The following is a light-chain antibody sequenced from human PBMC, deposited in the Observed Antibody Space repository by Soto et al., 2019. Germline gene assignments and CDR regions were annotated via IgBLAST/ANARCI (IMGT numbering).Light chain of an antibody. J-gene: IGKJ1*01. Sequence: DIVMTQSPDSLAVSLGERATINCKSSQSVLYSSNNKNYLAWYQHKPGQPPKLLISWASTRESGVPDRFSGSGSGTDFTLTISSLQAEDVALYYGQQYDSSPRTFGQGTKVEIK. V-gene: IGKV4-1*01. CDR1: QSVLYSSNNKNY. CDR3: QQYDSSPRT. CDR2: WAS.